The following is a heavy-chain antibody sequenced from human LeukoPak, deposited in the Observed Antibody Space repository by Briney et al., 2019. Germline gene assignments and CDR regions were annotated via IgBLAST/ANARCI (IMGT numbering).Heavy chain of an antibody. CDR1: GYTFTSYG. V-gene: IGHV1-18*01. Sequence: ASVKVSCKASGYTFTSYGISWVRQAPGQGLEWVGWISAYNGNTNYAQKLQGRVTMTTDTSTSTAYMELRSLRSDDTAVYYCARDHYYDSSGYYRLDYWGQGTLVTVSS. CDR2: ISAYNGNT. J-gene: IGHJ4*02. D-gene: IGHD3-22*01. CDR3: ARDHYYDSSGYYRLDY.